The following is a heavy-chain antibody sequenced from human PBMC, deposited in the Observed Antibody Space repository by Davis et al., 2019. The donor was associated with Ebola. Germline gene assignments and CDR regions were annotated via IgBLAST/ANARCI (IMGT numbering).Heavy chain of an antibody. CDR3: AKVLQATNILATTYYYYGLDV. D-gene: IGHD5-12*01. J-gene: IGHJ6*02. CDR2: ISSSSSYI. CDR1: GFTFSSYA. Sequence: PGGSLRLSCAASGFTFSSYAMTWVRQAPGKGLEWVSSISSSSSYIYYADSVKGRFTISRDNSKNTLYLQMNSLRAGDTAVYYCAKVLQATNILATTYYYYGLDVWGQGTTVTVSS. V-gene: IGHV3-23*01.